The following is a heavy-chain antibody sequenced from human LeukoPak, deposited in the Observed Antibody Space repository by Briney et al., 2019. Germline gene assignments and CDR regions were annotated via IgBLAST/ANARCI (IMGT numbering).Heavy chain of an antibody. V-gene: IGHV4-39*01. CDR1: GGSISSSSYY. J-gene: IGHJ4*02. Sequence: PSETLSLTCTVSGGSISSSSYYWGWLRQPPGKGLEWLGSIHYSGTTYYSPSLKSRVTISVDTSKNQFSLKLSSVTAADTAVYYCARPGEGSGYSGSRIDYWGQGTLVTVSS. CDR3: ARPGEGSGYSGSRIDY. D-gene: IGHD5-12*01. CDR2: IHYSGTT.